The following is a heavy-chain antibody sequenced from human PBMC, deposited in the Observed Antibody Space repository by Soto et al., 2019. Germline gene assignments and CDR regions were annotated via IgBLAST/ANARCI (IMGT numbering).Heavy chain of an antibody. D-gene: IGHD3-16*02. V-gene: IGHV4-34*01. Sequence: SETLSLTCAVYGGSFSGYYWSWIRQPPGKGLEWIGEINHSGSTNYNPSLKSRVTISVDTSKNQFSLKLSSVTAADTAVYYCARAFYFWGSYPLLNWFDPWGQGTLLTVSS. J-gene: IGHJ5*02. CDR1: GGSFSGYY. CDR3: ARAFYFWGSYPLLNWFDP. CDR2: INHSGST.